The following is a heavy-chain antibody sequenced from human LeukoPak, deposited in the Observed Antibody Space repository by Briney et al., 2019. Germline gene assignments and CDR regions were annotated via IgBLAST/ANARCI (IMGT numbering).Heavy chain of an antibody. D-gene: IGHD6-19*01. CDR3: AKDQGQWLGYYYMDV. J-gene: IGHJ6*03. Sequence: GGSLRLSCAASGFTFSSYAMSWVRQAPGKGLKWVSTINDNGDGTYYADSVKGRFTISRDNSKNTLYLQMNSLRAEDTAVYYCAKDQGQWLGYYYMDVWGKGTTVTVSS. V-gene: IGHV3-23*01. CDR1: GFTFSSYA. CDR2: INDNGDGT.